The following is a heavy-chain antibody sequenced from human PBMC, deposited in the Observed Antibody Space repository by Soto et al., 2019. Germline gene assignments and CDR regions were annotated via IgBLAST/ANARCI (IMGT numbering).Heavy chain of an antibody. CDR1: GYTFTSYV. V-gene: IGHV1-18*01. CDR3: ARDLSMMDC. Sequence: QVQLVQSGAEVKKPGASVKVSCKASGYTFTSYVISWVRQAPGHGLEWMGWIRAYSGNTNYAQQLQGRGIMTPDTSTSTAYMELRSRRSHDTAVYYSARDLSMMDCWGQGTTVSFSS. J-gene: IGHJ6*02. CDR2: IRAYSGNT.